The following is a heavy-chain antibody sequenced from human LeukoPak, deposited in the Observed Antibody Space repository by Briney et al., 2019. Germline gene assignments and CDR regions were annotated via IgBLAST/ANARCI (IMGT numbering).Heavy chain of an antibody. Sequence: SVKVSCKASGYTFTSYAMHWVRQAPGQRLEWMGGIIPIFGTANYAQKFQGGVTITADESTSTAYMELSSLRSEDTAVYYCARDLIVPAAMVVYYYGMDVWGQGTTVTVSS. J-gene: IGHJ6*02. CDR2: IIPIFGTA. D-gene: IGHD2-2*01. CDR3: ARDLIVPAAMVVYYYGMDV. V-gene: IGHV1-69*13. CDR1: GYTFTSYA.